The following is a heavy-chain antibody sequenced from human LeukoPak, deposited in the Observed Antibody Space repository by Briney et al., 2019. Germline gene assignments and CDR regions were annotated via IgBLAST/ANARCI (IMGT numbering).Heavy chain of an antibody. CDR1: GYTFTGYY. CDR3: ASQRALDYDILTGYPYYFDY. D-gene: IGHD3-9*01. CDR2: INPNSGGT. Sequence: GASVKVSCKASGYTFTGYYMHWVRQAPGQGLEWMGRINPNSGGTNYAQKFQGRVTMTRDTSISTAYMELSRLRSDDTAVYYCASQRALDYDILTGYPYYFDYWGQGTLVTVSS. J-gene: IGHJ4*02. V-gene: IGHV1-2*06.